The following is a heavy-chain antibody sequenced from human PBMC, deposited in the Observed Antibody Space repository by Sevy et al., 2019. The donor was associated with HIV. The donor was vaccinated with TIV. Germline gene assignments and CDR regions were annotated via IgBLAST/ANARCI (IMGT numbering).Heavy chain of an antibody. CDR1: GITFSSYT. J-gene: IGHJ5*02. V-gene: IGHV3-21*06. CDR2: ISGRRNYI. D-gene: IGHD3-22*01. Sequence: GGSLRLSCAASGITFSSYTMNWVRQAPGKGLEWVASISGRRNYIYYAGSVKGRFTVSRDNDKNSLYLQMNSLRVEDMAVYYCARVATTDYYDSSGYAGAWKWFDPWGQGTQVTVSS. CDR3: ARVATTDYYDSSGYAGAWKWFDP.